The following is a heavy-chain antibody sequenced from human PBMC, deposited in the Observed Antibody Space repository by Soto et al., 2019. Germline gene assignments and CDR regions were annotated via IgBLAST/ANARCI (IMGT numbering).Heavy chain of an antibody. J-gene: IGHJ3*02. CDR2: IYYSGRT. CDR1: GGSIRSGGYY. CDR3: ARYLLSGSYPSAFDI. V-gene: IGHV4-31*03. D-gene: IGHD1-26*01. Sequence: QVQLQESGPGLVKPSQTLSLTCSVSGGSIRSGGYYWSWIRQHPGRGLEWLGYIYYSGRTYHNPSLKSRVSISVDPSKNQFSLKLTSVTAADTAVYYCARYLLSGSYPSAFDIWGQGTMVTVSS.